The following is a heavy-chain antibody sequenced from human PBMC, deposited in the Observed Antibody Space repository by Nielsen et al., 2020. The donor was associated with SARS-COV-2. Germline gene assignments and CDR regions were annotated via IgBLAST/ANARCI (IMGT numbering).Heavy chain of an antibody. V-gene: IGHV1-69*13. CDR2: IIPIFGTA. CDR3: ARGEGIDLAAPGRGMDV. J-gene: IGHJ6*02. Sequence: SVKVSCKASGGTFSSYAISWVRQAPGQGLEWMGGIIPIFGTANYAQKFQGRVTITADESTSTAYMELSSLRSEDTAVYYCARGEGIDLAAPGRGMDVWGQGTTVTVSS. D-gene: IGHD6-13*01. CDR1: GGTFSSYA.